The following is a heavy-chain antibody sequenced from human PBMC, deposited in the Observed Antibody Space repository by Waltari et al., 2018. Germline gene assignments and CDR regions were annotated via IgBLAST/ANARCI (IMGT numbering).Heavy chain of an antibody. V-gene: IGHV3-7*01. CDR3: ARGYVGAFDM. J-gene: IGHJ3*02. CDR1: GFTFTNFY. Sequence: EVQVVESGGGLVQPGGSLRLSCAASGFTFTNFYMAWVRQTPGKGLEWVGSIKQDGSAKYYVDSVRGRFTISRDNAKNSLFLQMNRLRAEDTAVYYCARGYVGAFDMWGQGTMVTVSS. CDR2: IKQDGSAK. D-gene: IGHD1-20*01.